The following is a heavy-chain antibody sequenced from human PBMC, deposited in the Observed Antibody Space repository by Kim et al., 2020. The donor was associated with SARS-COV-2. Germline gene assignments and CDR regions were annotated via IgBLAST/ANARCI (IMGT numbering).Heavy chain of an antibody. J-gene: IGHJ4*02. D-gene: IGHD5-12*01. CDR2: IYFSGFT. CDR3: ARVEMATYKAYRGGFDY. CDR1: GGSISSYY. Sequence: SETLSLTCTASGGSISSYYWRWIRQPPGKGLEWIGSIYFSGFTNYNPSLKSRFTISVDTSTNQFPLKLSSVTASDTAVYYCARVEMATYKAYRGGFDYWGQGTLGTVSS. V-gene: IGHV4-59*01.